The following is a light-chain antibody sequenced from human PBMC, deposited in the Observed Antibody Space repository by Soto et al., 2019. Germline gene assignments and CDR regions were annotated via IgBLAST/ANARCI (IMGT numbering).Light chain of an antibody. V-gene: IGLV2-14*03. Sequence: QSALTQPASVSESPGQSITVSCTGTTSDVGGFDYVSWYQQHPGKAPKLMIFDVSNRPSWVSDRFSGSKSGNTASLTISGLQAEDEADYYCSSYTTSGTQVFGTGTKVTVL. J-gene: IGLJ1*01. CDR1: TSDVGGFDY. CDR2: DVS. CDR3: SSYTTSGTQV.